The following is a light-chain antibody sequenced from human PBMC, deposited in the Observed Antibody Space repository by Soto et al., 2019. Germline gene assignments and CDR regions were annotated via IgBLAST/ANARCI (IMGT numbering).Light chain of an antibody. CDR1: QGISNY. CDR3: QKYNSAPTWT. J-gene: IGKJ1*01. CDR2: AAS. Sequence: DIQMTQSPSSLSASVGDRVTITCRASQGISNYLAWYQQKPGKVPKLLIYAASTLQSGVPSRFSGSGSGTDFTLTISSLQPEDVAPYYCQKYNSAPTWTFGQGTKVEIK. V-gene: IGKV1-27*01.